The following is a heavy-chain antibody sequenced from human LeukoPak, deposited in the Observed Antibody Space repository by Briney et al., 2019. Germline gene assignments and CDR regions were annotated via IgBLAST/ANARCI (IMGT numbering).Heavy chain of an antibody. Sequence: ASVKVSCKPSGYTFTGYYMHWVRQAPGQGLEWMGRINPNSGATNYAQKFQGRVTMTRDTPISTAYMDLSRLRSDDTAVYYCAREGESGAFDIWGQGTMVTVSS. CDR1: GYTFTGYY. J-gene: IGHJ3*02. V-gene: IGHV1-2*06. CDR3: AREGESGAFDI. D-gene: IGHD3-16*01. CDR2: INPNSGAT.